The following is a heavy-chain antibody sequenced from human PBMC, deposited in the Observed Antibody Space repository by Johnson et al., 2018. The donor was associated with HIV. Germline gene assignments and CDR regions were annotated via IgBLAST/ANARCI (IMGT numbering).Heavy chain of an antibody. Sequence: MQLVESGGGLIQPGGSLRLSCAASGFTFSSYGMHWVRRAPGKGLEWVSGISVDGYIKYYADSVKGRFTISRDNSDNFLYLQMNSLRAEDTAVYYCSRPWGASSSPDSFDLWGQGTMVTVSS. J-gene: IGHJ3*01. CDR1: GFTFSSYG. V-gene: IGHV3-33*05. D-gene: IGHD6-13*01. CDR3: SRPWGASSSPDSFDL. CDR2: ISVDGYIK.